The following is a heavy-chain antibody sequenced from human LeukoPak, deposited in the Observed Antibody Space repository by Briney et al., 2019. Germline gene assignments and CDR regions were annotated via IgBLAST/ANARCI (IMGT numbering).Heavy chain of an antibody. J-gene: IGHJ4*02. D-gene: IGHD3-10*01. Sequence: GGSLRLSCAASGFTFSSYGMHWVRQAPGKGLEWVAVISYDGSIKYYADTVKVRFTIARDNSKNTLYLQMNSLRAEDTAVYYCAKDGVVRGDTPIFGYWGQGTLVTVSS. CDR1: GFTFSSYG. CDR2: ISYDGSIK. V-gene: IGHV3-30*18. CDR3: AKDGVVRGDTPIFGY.